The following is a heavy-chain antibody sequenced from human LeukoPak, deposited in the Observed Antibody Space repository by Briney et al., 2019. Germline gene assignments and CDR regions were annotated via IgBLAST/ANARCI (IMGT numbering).Heavy chain of an antibody. CDR3: ARGGKNYYDSSGYYSLFDY. Sequence: GASVKVSCKASGYTFTGYYMHWVRQAPGQGLEWMGRINPNSGGTNYAQKFQGSVTMTRDTSISTAYMELSRLRSDDTAVYYCARGGKNYYDSSGYYSLFDYWGQGTLVTVSS. D-gene: IGHD3-22*01. V-gene: IGHV1-2*06. CDR1: GYTFTGYY. J-gene: IGHJ4*02. CDR2: INPNSGGT.